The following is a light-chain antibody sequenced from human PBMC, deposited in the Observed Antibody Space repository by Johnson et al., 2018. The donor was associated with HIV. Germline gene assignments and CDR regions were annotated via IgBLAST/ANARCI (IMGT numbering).Light chain of an antibody. CDR3: GSWDSSLSGDV. Sequence: QSVLTQSPSVSAAPGQTVTIPCSGNSSNIGNNSVSWCQRLPGTAPKLLIHDTDERPPGIPDRFSGSKSGTSATLGITGLLTGDEADYYCGSWDSSLSGDVFGTGTRVTFL. V-gene: IGLV1-51*01. CDR2: DTD. CDR1: SSNIGNNS. J-gene: IGLJ1*01.